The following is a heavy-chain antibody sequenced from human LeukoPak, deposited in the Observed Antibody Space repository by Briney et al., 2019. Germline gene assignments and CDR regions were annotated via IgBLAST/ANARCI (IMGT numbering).Heavy chain of an antibody. J-gene: IGHJ4*02. D-gene: IGHD6-19*01. CDR2: ISGSGGST. CDR3: AKIQWVGGGPFDF. CDR1: GFTFSSNA. Sequence: GGSLRLSCAASGFTFSSNAMSWVRQAPGKGLEWVSGISGSGGSTYYADSVKGRFTISRDNSKNTVYLQMNSLRVEDTAVYYCAKIQWVGGGPFDFWGLGTLLIVSS. V-gene: IGHV3-23*01.